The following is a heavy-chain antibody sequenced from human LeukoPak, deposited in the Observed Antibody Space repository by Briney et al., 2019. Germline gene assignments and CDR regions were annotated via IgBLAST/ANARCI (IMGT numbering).Heavy chain of an antibody. D-gene: IGHD4-17*01. CDR2: IKSKTDGGTT. CDR1: GFTFTNAW. Sequence: GGSLRLSCAASGFTFTNAWMSWVRQAPGKGLEWVGRIKSKTDGGTTDYAAPVKGRFTISRDDSKNTLYLQMNSLKTEDTAVYYCTTWFYGDYDGYWGQGTLVTVSS. J-gene: IGHJ4*02. V-gene: IGHV3-15*01. CDR3: TTWFYGDYDGY.